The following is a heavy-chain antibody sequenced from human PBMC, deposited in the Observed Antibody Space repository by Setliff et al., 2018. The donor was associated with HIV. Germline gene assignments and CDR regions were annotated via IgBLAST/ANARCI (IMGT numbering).Heavy chain of an antibody. D-gene: IGHD4-17*01. CDR3: TRGPTTVTNYYYYYMDV. Sequence: GESLKISCAASGFTFTSAWMHWVRQVPGKGLVWVSRIYNDETSISYADPVKGRFTISRDNDKNTLYLQMDSLRVEDTAVYYCTRGPTTVTNYYYYYMDVWGKGTTVTVSS. CDR2: IYNDETSI. J-gene: IGHJ6*03. V-gene: IGHV3-74*01. CDR1: GFTFTSAW.